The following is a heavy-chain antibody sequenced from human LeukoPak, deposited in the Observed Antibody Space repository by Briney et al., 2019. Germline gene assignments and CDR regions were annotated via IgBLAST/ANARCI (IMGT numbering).Heavy chain of an antibody. V-gene: IGHV4-30-4*01. CDR2: ISYSGST. Sequence: SETLSLTCTVSGHSFSSDDFYWSWIRQPPGKGLEWLGYISYSGSTFYNPSLKSRVTISVDTSKNQFSLKLFSVTAADTAVYYRARRRTGYLSYYFDSWGQGVLVTVSS. CDR3: ARRRTGYLSYYFDS. D-gene: IGHD3/OR15-3a*01. CDR1: GHSFSSDDFY. J-gene: IGHJ4*02.